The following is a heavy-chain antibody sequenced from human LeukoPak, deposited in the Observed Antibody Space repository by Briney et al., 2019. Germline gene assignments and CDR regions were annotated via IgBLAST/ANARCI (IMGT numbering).Heavy chain of an antibody. CDR2: IYYSGST. CDR3: ARDPYSSSSFDP. D-gene: IGHD6-6*01. CDR1: GGSISSSDYY. V-gene: IGHV4-39*02. J-gene: IGHJ5*02. Sequence: SETLSLTCTVSGGSISSSDYYWGWIRQPPGKGLEWIGTIYYSGSTYYNPSLKSRVTISVDTSKNQFSLKLSSVTAADRAVYYCARDPYSSSSFDPWGQGTLVTVSS.